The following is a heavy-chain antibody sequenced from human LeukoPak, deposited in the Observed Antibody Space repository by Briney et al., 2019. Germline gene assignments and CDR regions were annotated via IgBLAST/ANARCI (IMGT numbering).Heavy chain of an antibody. CDR3: AREEGGNYYYMDV. Sequence: ASVKVSCKASGYTFTSSGISWVRQAPGQGLEWMGWISGYNGETNYVQRFLGRVTMTIDSSTSTAYMELRSLRSDDTAVYYCAREEGGNYYYMDVWGKGTTVTVSS. CDR1: GYTFTSSG. CDR2: ISGYNGET. D-gene: IGHD3-16*01. V-gene: IGHV1-18*01. J-gene: IGHJ6*03.